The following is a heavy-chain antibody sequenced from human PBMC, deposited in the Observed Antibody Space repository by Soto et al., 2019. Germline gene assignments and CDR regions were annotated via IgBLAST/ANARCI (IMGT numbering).Heavy chain of an antibody. CDR3: AKVEVIFGVVIGQLDH. CDR1: GFTFDDFA. V-gene: IGHV3-9*01. CDR2: MSWNRGSI. Sequence: SLRLSCVASGFTFDDFAMHWVRQAPGKGLEWVSGMSWNRGSIVYADSVKGRFTISRDNAKNSLYLQMNSLRAEDTAVYYCAKVEVIFGVVIGQLDHWGQGALVTVSS. D-gene: IGHD3-3*02. J-gene: IGHJ4*02.